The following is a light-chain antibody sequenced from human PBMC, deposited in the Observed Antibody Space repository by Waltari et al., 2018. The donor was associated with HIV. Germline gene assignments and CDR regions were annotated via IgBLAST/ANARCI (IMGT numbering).Light chain of an antibody. CDR2: DVT. CDR1: SSDISPYDF. Sequence: QSALTQPASVSGSPGQSITISCSGTSSDISPYDFVSWYQKHPAKAPKLLIYDVTARPAGVSRRFSGSKSGRTASLTISSIQADDDADYYCSSYTTSNTVVFGPGTKLSVL. CDR3: SSYTTSNTVV. J-gene: IGLJ2*01. V-gene: IGLV2-14*03.